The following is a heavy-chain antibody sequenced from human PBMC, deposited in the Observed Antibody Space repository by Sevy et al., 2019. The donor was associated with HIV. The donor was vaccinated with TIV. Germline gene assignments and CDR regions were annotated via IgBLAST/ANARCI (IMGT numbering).Heavy chain of an antibody. V-gene: IGHV3-7*01. J-gene: IGHJ6*02. Sequence: GGSLRLSCAASGFTFKSYWMTWVRQAPGKGLEWVANIKKDGIEKYYSDSLPGRFSISRDNTKNSGHLQINTLRAEDTAVYYCAREGSAYDTYCYHYAMDVWGQGTTVTVSS. CDR2: IKKDGIEK. CDR1: GFTFKSYW. CDR3: AREGSAYDTYCYHYAMDV. D-gene: IGHD5-12*01.